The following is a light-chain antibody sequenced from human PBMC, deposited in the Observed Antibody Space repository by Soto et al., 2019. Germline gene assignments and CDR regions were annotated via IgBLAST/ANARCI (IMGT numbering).Light chain of an antibody. CDR3: SSYAGSNNPYV. CDR2: EVS. V-gene: IGLV2-8*01. Sequence: QSALTQPPSASGSPGQSVTISCTGTSGDVGGYNYVSWYQQHPGKAPKLMIYEVSKRPSGVPDRFSGSKSGNTASLTVSGLQAEDEADYYSSSYAGSNNPYVFGTGTKLTVL. J-gene: IGLJ1*01. CDR1: SGDVGGYNY.